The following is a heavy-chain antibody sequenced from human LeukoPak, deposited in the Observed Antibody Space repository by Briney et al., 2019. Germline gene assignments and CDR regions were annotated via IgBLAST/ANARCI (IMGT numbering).Heavy chain of an antibody. Sequence: GASVKVSCKASGYTFTSYGISWVRQSPGQGLEWMGWISAYNGNTNYAQKLQGRVTMTTDTSTSTAYMELRSLRSDDTAVYYCARTTPVQWLGSRWYFDLWGRGTLVTVSS. J-gene: IGHJ2*01. CDR2: ISAYNGNT. V-gene: IGHV1-18*01. CDR1: GYTFTSYG. D-gene: IGHD6-19*01. CDR3: ARTTPVQWLGSRWYFDL.